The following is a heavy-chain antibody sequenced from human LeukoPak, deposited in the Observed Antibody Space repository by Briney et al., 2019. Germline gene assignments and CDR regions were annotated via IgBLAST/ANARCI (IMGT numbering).Heavy chain of an antibody. Sequence: PGGSLRLSCAASGFTFSSYAMSSVRQAPGKGLEWVSAISGSGGSTYYADSVKGRFTISRDNSKNTLYLQMNSLRAEDTAVYYCTKSGGLEVPAASSVFDYWGQGTLVTVSS. CDR1: GFTFSSYA. D-gene: IGHD2-2*01. CDR2: ISGSGGST. V-gene: IGHV3-23*01. CDR3: TKSGGLEVPAASSVFDY. J-gene: IGHJ4*02.